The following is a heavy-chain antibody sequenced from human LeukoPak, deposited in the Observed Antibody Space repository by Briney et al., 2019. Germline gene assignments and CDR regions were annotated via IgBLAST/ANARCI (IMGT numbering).Heavy chain of an antibody. V-gene: IGHV3-53*01. D-gene: IGHD6-13*01. CDR3: ARGRSSWYYFDY. CDR1: GFTVSSNY. CDR2: IYSGGST. J-gene: IGHJ4*02. Sequence: EGSLRLSCAASGFTVSSNYTSWVRQAPGKGLEWVSVIYSGGSTYYADSVKGRFTISRDNSKNTLYLQMNSLRAEDTAVYYCARGRSSWYYFDYWGQGTLVTVSS.